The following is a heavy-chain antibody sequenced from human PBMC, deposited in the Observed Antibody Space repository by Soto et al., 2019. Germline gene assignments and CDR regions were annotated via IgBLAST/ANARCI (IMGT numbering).Heavy chain of an antibody. D-gene: IGHD2-15*01. CDR3: ARGQVVAAQH. V-gene: IGHV4-30-2*01. CDR1: GGSISSGGYS. J-gene: IGHJ4*02. CDR2: IYHSGST. Sequence: QLQLQESGSGLVKPSQTLSLTCAVSGGSISSGGYSWSWIWQPPGKGLEWIGYIYHSGSTYYNPSHKNRVTISVDRTKNPFSMKLSSVTAADTAVYYCARGQVVAAQHWGQGTLVTVSS.